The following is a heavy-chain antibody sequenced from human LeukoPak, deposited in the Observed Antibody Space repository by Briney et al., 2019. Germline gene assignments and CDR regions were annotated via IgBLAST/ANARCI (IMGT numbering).Heavy chain of an antibody. D-gene: IGHD4-23*01. CDR1: GGSISSYY. J-gene: IGHJ3*02. CDR3: AMVTTVITRAFDI. V-gene: IGHV4-59*12. CDR2: IYYSGST. Sequence: SETLSLTCTVSGGSISSYYWSWIRQPPGKGLEWIGYIYYSGSTNYSPSLKSRVTISVDTSKNHFSLKLSSVTAADTAVYYCAMVTTVITRAFDIWGQGTMVTVSS.